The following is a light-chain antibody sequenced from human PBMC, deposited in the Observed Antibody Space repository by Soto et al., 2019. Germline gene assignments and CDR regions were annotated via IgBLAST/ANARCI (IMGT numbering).Light chain of an antibody. V-gene: IGLV2-14*01. Sequence: QSALTQPASVSGSPGQSITISCTGTSSDVGNYKYVSWYRQHPGKAPKLMIYEVSNRPSGVSNRFSGSKSGNTASLTISGLQAEDETDYYCFSYTSSVTYVFGTGTKVT. CDR1: SSDVGNYKY. CDR2: EVS. J-gene: IGLJ1*01. CDR3: FSYTSSVTYV.